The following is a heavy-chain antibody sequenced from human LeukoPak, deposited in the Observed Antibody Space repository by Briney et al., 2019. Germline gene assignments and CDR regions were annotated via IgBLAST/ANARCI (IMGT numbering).Heavy chain of an antibody. J-gene: IGHJ4*02. CDR1: GYTFTSYD. CDR2: MNPSSGNT. CDR3: ARAPSGFTSGPGDH. V-gene: IGHV1-8*01. Sequence: ASVNVSFTASGYTFTSYDINWVRQATGQGLEWMGWMNPSSGNTGYAQKFQGRVTMTRNTSISTAYMELSSLRSEDTAVYYCARAPSGFTSGPGDHWGQGTLVTVSS. D-gene: IGHD1-14*01.